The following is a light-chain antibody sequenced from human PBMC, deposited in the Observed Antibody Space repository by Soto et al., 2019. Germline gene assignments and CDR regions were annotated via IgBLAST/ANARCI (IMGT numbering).Light chain of an antibody. CDR1: QSVSGNY. Sequence: EVVMTQSPGTLSLSPGEAATLACRASQSVSGNYLAWYQQKPGQSPRLVIYDASSRATGLPDRFSASGSGTDFTLTISSLEPEDFAVYYCQERTGWPPWTFGQGTK. J-gene: IGKJ1*01. CDR2: DAS. V-gene: IGKV3D-20*02. CDR3: QERTGWPPWT.